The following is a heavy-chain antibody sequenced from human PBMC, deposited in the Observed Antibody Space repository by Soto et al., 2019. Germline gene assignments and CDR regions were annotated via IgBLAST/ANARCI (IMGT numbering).Heavy chain of an antibody. CDR2: INPNSGGT. D-gene: IGHD2-21*02. V-gene: IGHV1-2*02. CDR3: ARSYPLAYCGGDCYTSDCAY. J-gene: IGHJ4*02. Sequence: QVQLVQSGAEVKKPGASVKVSCKASGYTFTGYYMHWVRQAPGQGLEWMGWINPNSGGTNYAQKFQGRVTMTRDTSISTAYMELSRLRSDDTAVYYCARSYPLAYCGGDCYTSDCAYWGQGTLVTVSS. CDR1: GYTFTGYY.